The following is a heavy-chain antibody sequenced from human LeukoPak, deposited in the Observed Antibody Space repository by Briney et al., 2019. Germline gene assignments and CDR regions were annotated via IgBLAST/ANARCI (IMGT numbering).Heavy chain of an antibody. CDR2: INPNSGDT. V-gene: IGHV1-2*02. D-gene: IGHD3-22*01. Sequence: ASVKVSCKASGYSFTGYFMQWVRQAPGQGLEWMGWINPNSGDTNYAQKFQGRVTMTRDTSISTAYMELSRLRSDDAAVYYCARRLVSYDSSGYYEVTPFDYWGQGTLVTVSS. J-gene: IGHJ4*02. CDR1: GYSFTGYF. CDR3: ARRLVSYDSSGYYEVTPFDY.